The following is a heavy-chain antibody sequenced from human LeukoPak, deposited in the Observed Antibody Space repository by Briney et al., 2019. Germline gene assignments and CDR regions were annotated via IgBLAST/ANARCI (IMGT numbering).Heavy chain of an antibody. CDR3: ATDLGLGNWFDP. Sequence: PGGSLRLSCAASGCTFSSYSMNWVRQAPGKGLEWVSSISSSSSYIYYADSVKGRFTISRDNAKNSLYLQMNSLRAEDTAVYYCATDLGLGNWFDPWGQGTLVTVSS. CDR1: GCTFSSYS. V-gene: IGHV3-21*01. J-gene: IGHJ5*02. D-gene: IGHD6-19*01. CDR2: ISSSSSYI.